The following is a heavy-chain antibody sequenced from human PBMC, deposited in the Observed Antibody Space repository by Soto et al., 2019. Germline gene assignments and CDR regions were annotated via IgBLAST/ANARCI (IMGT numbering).Heavy chain of an antibody. CDR1: GGTFSSYA. V-gene: IGHV1-69*01. D-gene: IGHD3-3*01. J-gene: IGHJ5*02. CDR2: IIPIFGTA. Sequence: QVQLVQSGAEVKKPGSSVKVSCKASGGTFSSYAISWVRQAPGQGLEWMGGIIPIFGTAHYAQKFQGRVTITADESTSTAYMELSSMRSEDTAVYYCARDLKYHDFWSGYQYNWFDPWGQGTLVTVSS. CDR3: ARDLKYHDFWSGYQYNWFDP.